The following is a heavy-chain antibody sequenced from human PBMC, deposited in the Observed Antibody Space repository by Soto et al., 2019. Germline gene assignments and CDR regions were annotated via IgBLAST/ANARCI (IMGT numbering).Heavy chain of an antibody. CDR1: GFTFSSYS. CDR3: AKKVNSGSGSQYFDY. Sequence: GGSLRLSCAASGFTFSSYSMGWVRQAPGKGLEWVSGFRGSGDDGTTYYADSVKGRFTISRDNSKNMLLLQMNSLRAEDTAIYYCAKKVNSGSGSQYFDYWGQGTLVTVSS. J-gene: IGHJ4*02. CDR2: FRGSGDDGTT. D-gene: IGHD3-10*01. V-gene: IGHV3-23*01.